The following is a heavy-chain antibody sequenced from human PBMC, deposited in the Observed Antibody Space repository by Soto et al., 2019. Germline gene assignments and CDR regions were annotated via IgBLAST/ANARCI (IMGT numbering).Heavy chain of an antibody. D-gene: IGHD3-22*01. J-gene: IGHJ4*02. Sequence: SETLSLTCAVSGGSISSGVYSGIWIRQPPGKGLEWIGYIYHSGSTYYNPSLKSRVTISVDRSKNQFSLKLSSVTAADTAVYYCARGVRYYYDSSGYSFDYWGQGTLVTVSS. V-gene: IGHV4-30-2*01. CDR3: ARGVRYYYDSSGYSFDY. CDR1: GGSISSGVYS. CDR2: IYHSGST.